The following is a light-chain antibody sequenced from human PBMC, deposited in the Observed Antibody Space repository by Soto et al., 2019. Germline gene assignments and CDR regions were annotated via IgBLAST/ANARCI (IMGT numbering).Light chain of an antibody. J-gene: IGKJ4*02. CDR1: QSVYSDF. CDR2: GAS. V-gene: IGKV3-20*01. CDR3: QQHFSSPLT. Sequence: IVLTQSPGTLSLSPGERATLSCRASQSVYSDFLAWYQQKPGQAPRLFIYGASSRATGIPDRFSGRGSVIDFTLTISRLEPEDLAVYYCQQHFSSPLTFGGGTKVEIK.